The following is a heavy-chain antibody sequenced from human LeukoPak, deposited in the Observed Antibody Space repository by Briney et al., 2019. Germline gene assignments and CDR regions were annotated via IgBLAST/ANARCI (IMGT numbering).Heavy chain of an antibody. V-gene: IGHV3-7*01. Sequence: GGSLRLSCAASGFMFSSYWMSWVRQAPGKGLEWVADIKEDGSEKSYVDSVKGRFTISRDNAKNSLYLQMNTLRAEDTAVYYCARHKEGINMIIRKNMYYFDYWGQGTLVTVSS. J-gene: IGHJ4*02. CDR2: IKEDGSEK. D-gene: IGHD3-22*01. CDR3: ARHKEGINMIIRKNMYYFDY. CDR1: GFMFSSYW.